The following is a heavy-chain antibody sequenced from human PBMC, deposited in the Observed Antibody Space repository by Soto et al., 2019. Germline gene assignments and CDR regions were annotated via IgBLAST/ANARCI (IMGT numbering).Heavy chain of an antibody. D-gene: IGHD5-12*01. J-gene: IGHJ4*02. CDR1: GFTFSSYA. V-gene: IGHV3-23*01. Sequence: EVQLLESGGGLVQPGGSLRLSCAASGFTFSSYAMSWVRQAPGKGLEWVSAISGNGGSTYYTDSVKGRFTISRDNSKNTLYLQMNSLRAEDTAVYYCARAYGGYYFDYWGQGTLVTVSS. CDR2: ISGNGGST. CDR3: ARAYGGYYFDY.